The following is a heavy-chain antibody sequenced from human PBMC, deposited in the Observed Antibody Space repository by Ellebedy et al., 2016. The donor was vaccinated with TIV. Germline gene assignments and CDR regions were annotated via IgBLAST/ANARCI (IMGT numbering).Heavy chain of an antibody. Sequence: MPGGSLRLSCTVSGGSISSYYWSRIRQPPGKGLEWIGYFYNSVNTIYNPSLKSRVSMSVDTSKNQVSLKLRSVTAEDTAVYYCARLPHGSVFGYFDYWGQGTLVTVSS. D-gene: IGHD2-2*03. CDR3: ARLPHGSVFGYFDY. J-gene: IGHJ4*02. CDR2: FYNSVNT. V-gene: IGHV4-59*08. CDR1: GGSISSYY.